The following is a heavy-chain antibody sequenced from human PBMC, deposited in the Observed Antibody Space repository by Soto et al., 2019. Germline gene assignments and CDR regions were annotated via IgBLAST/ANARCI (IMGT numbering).Heavy chain of an antibody. Sequence: PSETLSLPCTVTGVSISTYYWSWIRQPPGKRLEWVGFIYFNGNTQYNPSLKSRVTMSVDTSKNQFSLKLNSVTAADTAVYYCAREPSWSGYFEFWGQGALVTVSS. CDR3: AREPSWSGYFEF. CDR1: GVSISTYY. CDR2: IYFNGNT. D-gene: IGHD3-3*01. V-gene: IGHV4-59*01. J-gene: IGHJ4*02.